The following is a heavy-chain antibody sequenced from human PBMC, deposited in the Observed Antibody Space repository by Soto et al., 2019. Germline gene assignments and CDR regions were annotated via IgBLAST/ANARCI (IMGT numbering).Heavy chain of an antibody. J-gene: IGHJ4*02. CDR1: GFTFSNSW. D-gene: IGHD5-12*01. Sequence: PWGSLRLSCAASGFTFSNSWMSWVRQAPGKGLEWVANIKEDGSKKYYVDSVKGRFTISRDNAKNSLYLQMNSLRVEDTAVYYCATLTGRWLQFFPFDYWGQGTLVTVSS. CDR2: IKEDGSKK. CDR3: ATLTGRWLQFFPFDY. V-gene: IGHV3-7*01.